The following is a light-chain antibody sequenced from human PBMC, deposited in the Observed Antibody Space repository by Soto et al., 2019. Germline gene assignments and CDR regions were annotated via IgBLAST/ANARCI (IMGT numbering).Light chain of an antibody. CDR1: QSVSSNF. V-gene: IGKV3-20*01. J-gene: IGKJ1*01. CDR2: DAS. Sequence: EIVLTQSPDTLSLSPGERATLSCRASQSVSSNFLAWYQQKPGQAPRLLIYDASSRATGIPDRFSGSGSGTDFTLTISRLEPEDFAVYYCQQYDNSPWTFGQGTKVEIK. CDR3: QQYDNSPWT.